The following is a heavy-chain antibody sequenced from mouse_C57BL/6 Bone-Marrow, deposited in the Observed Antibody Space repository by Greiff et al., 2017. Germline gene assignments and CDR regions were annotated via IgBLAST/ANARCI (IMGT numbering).Heavy chain of an antibody. Sequence: QVQLKESGAELARPGASVKMSCKASGYTFTSYTMHWVKQRPGQGLEWIGYINPSSGYTKYNQKFKDKATLTADKSSSTAYMQLSSLTSEDSAVYYFARRGKLGRGYAMDFGGRGTSVTVSS. J-gene: IGHJ4*01. CDR3: ARRGKLGRGYAMDF. D-gene: IGHD4-1*01. V-gene: IGHV1-4*01. CDR2: INPSSGYT. CDR1: GYTFTSYT.